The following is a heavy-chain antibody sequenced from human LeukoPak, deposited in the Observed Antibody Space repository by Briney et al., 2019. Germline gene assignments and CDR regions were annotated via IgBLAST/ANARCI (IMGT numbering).Heavy chain of an antibody. CDR3: ARRANQAWPYYFDY. CDR1: GASIISTSAY. V-gene: IGHV4-39*01. CDR2: IYYTGTT. J-gene: IGHJ4*02. Sequence: TSETLSLTCVVSGASIISTSAYWGWIRQSPGKGLEWIGSIYYTGTTYYSPSLKSRATISVDTSKNQFSLNLSSVTAADTAVYYCARRANQAWPYYFDYWGQGTLVTVSS. D-gene: IGHD4/OR15-4a*01.